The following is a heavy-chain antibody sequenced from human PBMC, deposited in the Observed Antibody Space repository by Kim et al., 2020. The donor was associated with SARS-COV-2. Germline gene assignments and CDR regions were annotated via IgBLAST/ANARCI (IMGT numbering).Heavy chain of an antibody. J-gene: IGHJ6*02. D-gene: IGHD5-18*01. CDR3: ARGGTAMVLYYYYGMDV. V-gene: IGHV4-59*09. Sequence: SLKGRVTIAGDTSKNQFSLKLSSVTAADTAVYYCARGGTAMVLYYYYGMDVWGQGTTVTVSS.